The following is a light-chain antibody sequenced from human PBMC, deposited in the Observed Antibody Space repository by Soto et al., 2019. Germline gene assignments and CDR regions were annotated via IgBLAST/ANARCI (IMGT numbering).Light chain of an antibody. J-gene: IGKJ1*01. CDR2: GAS. CDR3: QQYGTSPWT. CDR1: QSVSSSY. Sequence: EIVLTQSPGTLSMSPGERATLSCRASQSVSSSYLAWDQQKPGQAPRHLINGASSRATGIPDRFSGSGSGTDFSLTISRLEPEDFAVYYCQQYGTSPWTFGQGTKVDIK. V-gene: IGKV3-20*01.